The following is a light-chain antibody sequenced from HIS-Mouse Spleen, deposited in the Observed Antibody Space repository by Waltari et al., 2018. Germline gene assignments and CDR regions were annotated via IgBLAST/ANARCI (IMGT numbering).Light chain of an antibody. Sequence: SYELTQPPSVSVSPGQTARITCSGDALPKKYAYWYQQTSGQAPVLVIYEDSKRPSGIPVGFSGSSSGTMATLTISGAQVEDEADYYGYSTDSSGNHRVFGGGTKLTVL. CDR2: EDS. CDR3: YSTDSSGNHRV. J-gene: IGLJ2*01. V-gene: IGLV3-10*01. CDR1: ALPKKY.